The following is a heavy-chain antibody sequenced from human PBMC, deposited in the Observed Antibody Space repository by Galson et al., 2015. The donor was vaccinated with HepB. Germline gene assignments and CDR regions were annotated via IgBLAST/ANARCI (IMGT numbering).Heavy chain of an antibody. V-gene: IGHV3-48*04. D-gene: IGHD4/OR15-4a*01. CDR2: ISTNGATI. CDR3: ATTKFGSGAYWTLDV. Sequence: SLRLSCAASDSTFSSYTMNWVRQTPGKGLQWVSYISTNGATIHYADSVKGRFTIARDNAKNTMWLQMNSLRAEGTAVYYCATTKFGSGAYWTLDVWGQGTLVTVSS. CDR1: DSTFSSYT. J-gene: IGHJ3*01.